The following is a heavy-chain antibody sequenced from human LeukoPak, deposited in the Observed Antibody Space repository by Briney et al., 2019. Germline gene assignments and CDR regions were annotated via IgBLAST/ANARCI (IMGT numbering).Heavy chain of an antibody. CDR1: GYRFTSYG. J-gene: IGHJ4*02. CDR2: IYPGESDT. D-gene: IGHD5-24*01. CDR3: ARLVVDGYNV. V-gene: IGHV5-51*01. Sequence: GGXLKISFKGSGYRFTSYGIGWVRRMPGKGLEWMGIIYPGESDTRYSRCFQGQVTISADKSISTAYLQWSSLKASDTAMYYCARLVVDGYNVWGQGTLVTVSS.